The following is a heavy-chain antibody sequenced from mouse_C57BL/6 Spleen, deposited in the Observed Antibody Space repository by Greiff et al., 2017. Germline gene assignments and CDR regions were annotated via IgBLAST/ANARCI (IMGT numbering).Heavy chain of an antibody. CDR2: IDPETGGT. CDR1: GYTFTDYE. Sequence: QVQLKESGAELVRPGASVTLSCKASGYTFTDYEMHWVKQTPVHGLEWIGAIDPETGGTAYNQKFKGKAILTADKSSSTAYMELRSLTSEDSTVYYCTRGNKEDAMDYWGQGTSLTVSS. V-gene: IGHV1-15*01. J-gene: IGHJ4*01. CDR3: TRGNKEDAMDY.